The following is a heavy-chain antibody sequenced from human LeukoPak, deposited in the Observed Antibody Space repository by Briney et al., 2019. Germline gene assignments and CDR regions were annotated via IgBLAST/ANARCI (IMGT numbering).Heavy chain of an antibody. CDR1: GFTFSNYY. D-gene: IGHD3-10*01. CDR3: ARDRGDLWYFDL. Sequence: GGSLRLSCAASGFTFSNYYMSWVRRAPGKGLEWEANIKQDGSERFYGDSVTGRFTISRDNAKNSLYLQMNSLRAEDTAVYYCARDRGDLWYFDLWGRGTLVTVSS. V-gene: IGHV3-7*03. J-gene: IGHJ2*01. CDR2: IKQDGSER.